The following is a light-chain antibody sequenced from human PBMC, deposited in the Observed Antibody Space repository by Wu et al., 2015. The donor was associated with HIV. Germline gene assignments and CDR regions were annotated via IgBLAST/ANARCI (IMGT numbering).Light chain of an antibody. J-gene: IGKJ2*01. CDR3: QQYNYWLYS. CDR2: GAS. CDR1: QSVSSS. Sequence: EVVLTQSPGTLSLFPGERATLSCRASQSVSSSSLAWYQQKPGQAPRLLIYGASTRATGVPARFSGSGSGTEFTLTISSLQSEDLAIYYCQQYNYWLYSFGRGTKLEIK. V-gene: IGKV3-15*01.